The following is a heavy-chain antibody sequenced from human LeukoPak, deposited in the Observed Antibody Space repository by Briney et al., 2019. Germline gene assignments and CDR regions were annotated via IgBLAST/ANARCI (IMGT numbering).Heavy chain of an antibody. V-gene: IGHV3-7*01. CDR1: GFSFSRYW. CDR2: TREDGGER. D-gene: IGHD2-21*01. CDR3: ARVARLGDAFDI. J-gene: IGHJ3*02. Sequence: GGSLRLSCAASGFSFSRYWMTWVRQAPGKGLEWVANTREDGGERYYVDSVKGRFTISRDNAKNSLYLQMNSLRAEDTAVYYCARVARLGDAFDIWDQGTMVTVSS.